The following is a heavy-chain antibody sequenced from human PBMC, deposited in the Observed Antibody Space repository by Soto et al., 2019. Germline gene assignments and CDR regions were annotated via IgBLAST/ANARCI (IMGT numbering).Heavy chain of an antibody. CDR3: AKDMVVQLVYTQTS. CDR2: ISWNSGSV. D-gene: IGHD6-6*01. V-gene: IGHV3-9*01. Sequence: EVQLVESGGGLVQPGRSLTLSCAASGFTFDDYAMHWVRQAPGKGLEWVSGISWNSGSVAYADSVKGRFTISRDNAGNSLYLQMSSLRTEDTALYYCAKDMVVQLVYTQTSWGQGTLVTVSS. J-gene: IGHJ5*02. CDR1: GFTFDDYA.